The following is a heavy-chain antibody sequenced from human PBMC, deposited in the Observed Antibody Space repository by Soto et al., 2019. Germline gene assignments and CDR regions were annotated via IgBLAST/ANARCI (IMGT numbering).Heavy chain of an antibody. CDR1: GASIGSGGYY. J-gene: IGHJ4*02. V-gene: IGHV4-31*03. Sequence: SETLSLTCTVSGASIGSGGYYWNWIRQHPGKGLEWIGYIYSSGTTYYNPSLKSRVTISAGTSKNQFSLNLRSVTAADTAVYYCARDPYVDLFYFDYWGQGTLVTVSS. CDR2: IYSSGTT. CDR3: ARDPYVDLFYFDY. D-gene: IGHD3-16*01.